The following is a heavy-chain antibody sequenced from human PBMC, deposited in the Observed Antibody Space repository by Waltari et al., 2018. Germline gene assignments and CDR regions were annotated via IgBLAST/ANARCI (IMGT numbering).Heavy chain of an antibody. CDR2: IYYSGST. CDR1: GGSISSYY. CDR3: ARKGSGSGSYYEFDY. V-gene: IGHV4-59*01. J-gene: IGHJ4*02. D-gene: IGHD3-10*01. Sequence: QVQLQASGPGLVKPSETLSLTCTVSGGSISSYYWSWIRQPPGKGLEWIGYIYYSGSTNYNPSLKSRVTISVDTSKNQFSLKLSSVTAADTAVYYCARKGSGSGSYYEFDYWGQGTLVTVSS.